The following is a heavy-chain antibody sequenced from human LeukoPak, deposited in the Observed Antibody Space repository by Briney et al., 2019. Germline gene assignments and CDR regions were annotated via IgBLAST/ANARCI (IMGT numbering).Heavy chain of an antibody. V-gene: IGHV1-69*05. D-gene: IGHD6-19*01. CDR3: ARAPGGGWYDY. CDR1: GGTFSSYA. Sequence: SVKVSCKASGGTFSSYAISWVRQAPGQGLGWMGGIIPIFGTANYAQKFQGRVTMTTDTSTSTAYMELRSLRSDDTAVYYCARAPGGGWYDYWGQGTLVTVSS. CDR2: IIPIFGTA. J-gene: IGHJ4*02.